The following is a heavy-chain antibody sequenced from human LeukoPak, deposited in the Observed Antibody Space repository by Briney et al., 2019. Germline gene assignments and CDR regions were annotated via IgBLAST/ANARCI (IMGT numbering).Heavy chain of an antibody. V-gene: IGHV1-69*13. CDR1: GGTFSSYA. CDR2: IIPIFGTA. CDR3: ARGDIVVVPAAKAPRYFDY. J-gene: IGHJ4*02. Sequence: GASVKVSCKASGGTFSSYAISWVRQAPGQGLEWMGGIIPIFGTANYAQKFQGRVTVTADESTSTAYMELSSLRSEDTAVYYCARGDIVVVPAAKAPRYFDYWGQGTLVTVSS. D-gene: IGHD2-2*01.